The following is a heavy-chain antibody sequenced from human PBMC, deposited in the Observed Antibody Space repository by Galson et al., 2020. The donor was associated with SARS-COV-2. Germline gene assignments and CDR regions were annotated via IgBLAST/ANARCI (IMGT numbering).Heavy chain of an antibody. J-gene: IGHJ4*02. CDR3: ARTTSSGWCFDS. CDR2: IDWDDDK. D-gene: IGHD6-19*01. Sequence: SGPTLEKPTQTLTLTCTFSGFSLTTNGLCVSWLRQPPGKALEWLARIDWDDDKFYSTSLQTRLAISKDTSNNQVVLTMTNVDPIDTGTYYCARTTSSGWCFDSWGQGTLVTVSS. CDR1: GFSLTTNGLC. V-gene: IGHV2-70*17.